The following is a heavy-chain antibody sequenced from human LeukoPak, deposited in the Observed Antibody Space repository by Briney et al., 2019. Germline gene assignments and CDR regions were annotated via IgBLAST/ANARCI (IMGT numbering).Heavy chain of an antibody. V-gene: IGHV4-31*03. CDR1: GGSISSGGYY. D-gene: IGHD3-9*01. CDR2: IYYSGST. Sequence: SQTLSLTCTVSGGSISSGGYYWSWIRQHPGKGLEWIGYIYYSGSTYYNPSLKSRVTISVDTSKNQFSLKLSSVTAADTAVYYCARSVKLTIFWPQYYFDYWGQGTLVTVSS. J-gene: IGHJ4*02. CDR3: ARSVKLTIFWPQYYFDY.